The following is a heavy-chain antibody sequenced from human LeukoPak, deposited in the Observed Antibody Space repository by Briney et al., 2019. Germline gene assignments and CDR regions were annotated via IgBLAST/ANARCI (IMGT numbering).Heavy chain of an antibody. CDR1: GFTVSSSH. D-gene: IGHD6-13*01. V-gene: IGHV3-23*01. J-gene: IGHJ4*02. Sequence: PGGSLRLSCAVSGFTVSSSHMSWVRQAPGKGLEWVSAISGSGGSTYYADSVKGRFTISRDNSKNSLYLQMNSLRAEDTAVYYCARCGVGVAAAAANCWGQGTLLTVSS. CDR2: ISGSGGST. CDR3: ARCGVGVAAAAANC.